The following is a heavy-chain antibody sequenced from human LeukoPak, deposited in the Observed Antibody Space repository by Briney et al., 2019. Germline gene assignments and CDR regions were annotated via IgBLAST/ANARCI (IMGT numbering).Heavy chain of an antibody. Sequence: SETLSLTCTVSGGSISSHYWSWIRQPPGKGLEWIGYIYYSGSTNYNSSLKSRVTISVDTSKNQFSLKLSSVTAADTAVYYCARMGGPYYDFWSGYYTTNWFDPWGQGTLVTVSS. CDR2: IYYSGST. J-gene: IGHJ5*02. V-gene: IGHV4-59*11. CDR3: ARMGGPYYDFWSGYYTTNWFDP. CDR1: GGSISSHY. D-gene: IGHD3-3*01.